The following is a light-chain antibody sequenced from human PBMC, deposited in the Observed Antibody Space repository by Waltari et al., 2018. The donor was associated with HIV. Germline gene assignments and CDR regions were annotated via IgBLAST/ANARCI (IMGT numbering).Light chain of an antibody. CDR2: DVS. Sequence: QSALTQPASVSGSPGQSITVSCSGPTTNGRDSPYVSWYQPHPGKAPKLLLYDVSRRPSGVSNRFSGSKSGNTASLTISGLLPDDEAEYFCTSYVSSSTPEFGGGTKLTVL. J-gene: IGLJ3*02. CDR1: TTNGRDSPY. CDR3: TSYVSSSTPE. V-gene: IGLV2-14*01.